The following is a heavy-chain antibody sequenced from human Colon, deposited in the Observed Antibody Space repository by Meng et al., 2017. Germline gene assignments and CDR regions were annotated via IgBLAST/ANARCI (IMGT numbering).Heavy chain of an antibody. CDR1: GASVSVNSY. D-gene: IGHD4-23*01. CDR3: ARHGGYYQDF. V-gene: IGHV4-4*02. Sequence: QVPLQESGPGLGKPSESLSLACSVSGASVSVNSYWGWVRQPPGRGLEWIGQIDHRGSAYYRPSLNSRVTMSLDKSRNQFSLRLTSVTAADTAVYYCARHGGYYQDFWGQGTLVTVSS. J-gene: IGHJ4*02. CDR2: IDHRGSA.